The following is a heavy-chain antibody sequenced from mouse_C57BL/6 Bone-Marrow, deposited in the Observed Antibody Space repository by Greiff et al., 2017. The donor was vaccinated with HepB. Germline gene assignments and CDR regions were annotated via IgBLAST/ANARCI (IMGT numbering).Heavy chain of an antibody. D-gene: IGHD1-1*01. Sequence: DVKLVESVAELVRPGASVKLSCTASGFNIKNTYMHWVKQRPEQGLEWIGRIDPANGNTKYAPKFQGKATITADTSSNTAYLQLSSLTSEDTAIYYCARSYGLPYYFDYWGQGTTLTVSS. CDR3: ARSYGLPYYFDY. J-gene: IGHJ2*01. CDR2: IDPANGNT. V-gene: IGHV14-3*01. CDR1: GFNIKNTY.